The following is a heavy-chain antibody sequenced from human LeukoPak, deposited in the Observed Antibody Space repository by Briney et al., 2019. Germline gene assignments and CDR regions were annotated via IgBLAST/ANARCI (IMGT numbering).Heavy chain of an antibody. V-gene: IGHV1-69*13. CDR2: IIPIFGTA. D-gene: IGHD1-26*01. CDR1: GGTFSSYA. CDR3: ARVPPPVVIVGAKDYYYYGMDV. J-gene: IGHJ6*02. Sequence: ASVKVSCKASGGTFSSYAISWVRQAPGQGLEWMGGIIPIFGTANYAQKFQGRVTITADESTSTAYMELSSLRSEDTAVYYCARVPPPVVIVGAKDYYYYGMDVWGQGTTVTVSS.